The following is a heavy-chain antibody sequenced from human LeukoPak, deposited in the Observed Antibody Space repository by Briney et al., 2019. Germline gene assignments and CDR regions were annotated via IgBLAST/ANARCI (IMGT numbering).Heavy chain of an antibody. CDR3: ASLFSSSTGWFEP. V-gene: IGHV5-51*07. D-gene: IGHD2-15*01. CDR1: AYSFTTYW. CDR2: IYPGDSDT. Sequence: GESLTISCKGSAYSFTTYWVAWVHQMPGKGLEWMGIIYPGDSDTRYSPSFQGQVTISADKSISTAYLQWSSLKASDTAMYYCASLFSSSTGWFEPWGQGTLVAVSS. J-gene: IGHJ5*02.